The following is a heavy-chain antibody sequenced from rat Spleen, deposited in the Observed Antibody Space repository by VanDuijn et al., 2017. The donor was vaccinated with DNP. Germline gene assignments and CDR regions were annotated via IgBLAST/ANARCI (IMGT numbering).Heavy chain of an antibody. CDR1: GFNFSNYG. CDR2: IALSGGAT. CDR3: VRWYNSGYYFDH. J-gene: IGHJ2*01. Sequence: EVQLVESGGGLVQPGRSLKLSCVASGFNFSNYGMAWVRQTPTKGLEWVASIALSGGATYYRDSVKGRFTISRDNAKSTLYLQMNSLRSEDMATYYCVRWYNSGYYFDHWGQGVMVTVPS. V-gene: IGHV5S13*01. D-gene: IGHD4-3*01.